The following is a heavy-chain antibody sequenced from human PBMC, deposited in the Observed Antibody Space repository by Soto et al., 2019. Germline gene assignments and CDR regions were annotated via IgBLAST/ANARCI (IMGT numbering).Heavy chain of an antibody. CDR3: AKDIAVAATFLEY. V-gene: IGHV3-30*18. CDR1: GFSFSSYG. D-gene: IGHD6-19*01. Sequence: PGVSLRLSCGASGFSFSSYGMHWVRQAPGKGLEWVAVISYDGSNKYYGDSVKGRFTISRDNSKNTLYLQMNSLRADDTAVYYCAKDIAVAATFLEYWGQGT. J-gene: IGHJ4*02. CDR2: ISYDGSNK.